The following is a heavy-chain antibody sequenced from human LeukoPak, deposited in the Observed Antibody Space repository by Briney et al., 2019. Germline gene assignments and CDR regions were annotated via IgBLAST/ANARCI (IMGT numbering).Heavy chain of an antibody. CDR2: IYYSGST. D-gene: IGHD2-2*01. J-gene: IGHJ4*02. CDR1: GGSISSYY. V-gene: IGHV4-59*01. Sequence: SGTLSLTCTISGGSISSYYWSWIRQPPGKGLEWIGYIYYSGSTNYNPSLKSRVTISVDTSKNQFSLKLSSVTAADTAVYYCARGGYCSSTSCLEVDYWGQGTLVTVSS. CDR3: ARGGYCSSTSCLEVDY.